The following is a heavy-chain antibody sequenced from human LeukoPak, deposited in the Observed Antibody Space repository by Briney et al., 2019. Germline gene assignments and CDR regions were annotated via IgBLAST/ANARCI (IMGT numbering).Heavy chain of an antibody. CDR2: IRYDGSRK. CDR3: AKVSLNMVNDAFDI. D-gene: IGHD4/OR15-4a*01. J-gene: IGHJ3*02. V-gene: IGHV3-30*02. CDR1: GFIFSSYG. Sequence: GGSLRLSCAASGFIFSSYGMHWVRQAPDKGLEWVAFIRYDGSRKYYADSVKGRFTVSRDNSKNTLYLQMNSLRAEDTAMYYCAKVSLNMVNDAFDIWGQGTMVSVSS.